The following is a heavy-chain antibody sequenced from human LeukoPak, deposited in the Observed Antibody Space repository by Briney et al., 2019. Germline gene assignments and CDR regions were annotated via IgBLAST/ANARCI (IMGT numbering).Heavy chain of an antibody. J-gene: IGHJ4*02. CDR1: GFTFSSYG. CDR2: IRYDGSNK. D-gene: IGHD6-13*01. V-gene: IGHV3-30*02. Sequence: PGGSLRLSCAASGFTFSSYGMRWVRQAPGKGLEWVAFIRYDGSNKYYADSVKGRFTVSRDNSKNTLYLQMNSLRAEDTAVYYCAKDYQSSSWSLFDYWGQGTLVTVSS. CDR3: AKDYQSSSWSLFDY.